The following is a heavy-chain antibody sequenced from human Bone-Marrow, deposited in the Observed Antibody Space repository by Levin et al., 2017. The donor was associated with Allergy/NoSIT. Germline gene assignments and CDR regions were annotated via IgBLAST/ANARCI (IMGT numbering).Heavy chain of an antibody. CDR2: IGGTGGST. CDR3: AKQLYGAGGLSYYGLDV. V-gene: IGHV3-23*01. CDR1: GFIFSSYA. J-gene: IGHJ6*02. Sequence: QAGGSLRLSCAASGFIFSSYAMNWVRQAPGKGLEWVSAIGGTGGSTYYADSVKGRFTISRDNSKNEVYLQMKSMRAEDTAVYYCAKQLYGAGGLSYYGLDVWGQGTTVTVSS. D-gene: IGHD3-10*01.